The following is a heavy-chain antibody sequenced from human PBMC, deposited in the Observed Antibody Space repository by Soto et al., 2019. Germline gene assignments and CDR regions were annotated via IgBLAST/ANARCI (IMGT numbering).Heavy chain of an antibody. D-gene: IGHD6-13*01. V-gene: IGHV4-39*01. CDR3: ARGWRMVTAAAGNVHYGMDV. Sequence: SETLSLTCSVSGASITSTSSYWGWIRQPPGKGLEWIAIIYYRGNTYYDTSLRSQLTISVDTSQNQFSLKLTSVTAADTAVYYCARGWRMVTAAAGNVHYGMDVWGQGTTVTVSS. CDR1: GASITSTSSY. J-gene: IGHJ6*02. CDR2: IYYRGNT.